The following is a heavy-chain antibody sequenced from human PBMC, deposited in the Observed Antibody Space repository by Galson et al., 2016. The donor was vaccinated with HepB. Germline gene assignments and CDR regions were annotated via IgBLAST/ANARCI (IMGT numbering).Heavy chain of an antibody. D-gene: IGHD1-14*01. CDR1: GYTFRAYD. CDR2: MNPDSGNT. J-gene: IGHJ1*01. V-gene: IGHV1-8*02. CDR3: ARAIRNQPLSGH. Sequence: SVKVPCKASGYTFRAYDISWVRQAPGQGLEWMGWMNPDSGNTGYGQRLRGRIAMTSDASTNTAYMELNSLRSADTAVYYCARAIRNQPLSGHWGPGTLITVSS.